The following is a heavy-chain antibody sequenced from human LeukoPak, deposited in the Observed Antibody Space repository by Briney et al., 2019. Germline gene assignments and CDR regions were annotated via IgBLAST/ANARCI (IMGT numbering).Heavy chain of an antibody. Sequence: GRSLRLSCAASGFTFSSYAMHRVRQAPGKGLEWVAVISYDGSNKYYADSVKGRFTISRDNSKNTLYLQMNSLRAEDTAVYYCARGQDWGQGTLVTVSS. V-gene: IGHV3-30*04. CDR2: ISYDGSNK. CDR1: GFTFSSYA. J-gene: IGHJ4*02. CDR3: ARGQD.